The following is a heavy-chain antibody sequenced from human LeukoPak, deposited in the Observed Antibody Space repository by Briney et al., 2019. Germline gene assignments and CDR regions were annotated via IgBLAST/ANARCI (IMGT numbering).Heavy chain of an antibody. J-gene: IGHJ6*04. CDR3: AREGPTVTTPMDV. V-gene: IGHV3-74*01. CDR2: IRTDGSEV. Sequence: SGGSLRLSCAASGFTFSSYWMQWVRQPPGKGLVWVSRIRTDGSEVSYADSVQGRFTISRDNAKNTVYLQMNSLRDDDTAVYYCAREGPTVTTPMDVWGKETTVTVSS. D-gene: IGHD4-17*01. CDR1: GFTFSSYW.